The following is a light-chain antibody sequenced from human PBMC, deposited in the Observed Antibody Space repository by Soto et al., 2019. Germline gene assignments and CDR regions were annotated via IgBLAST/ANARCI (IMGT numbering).Light chain of an antibody. CDR2: EVT. CDR3: TSYVGNDIWV. CDR1: SGDVVAYKD. V-gene: IGLV2-8*01. J-gene: IGLJ3*02. Sequence: QSALTQPPSASGSPGQSVTISGTGTSGDVVAYKDVSWYQQYPGKAPKLMIYEVTKRPSGVPDRFSGSKSGNTASLTVSGLQAEDEADYYCTSYVGNDIWVFGGGTKLTVL.